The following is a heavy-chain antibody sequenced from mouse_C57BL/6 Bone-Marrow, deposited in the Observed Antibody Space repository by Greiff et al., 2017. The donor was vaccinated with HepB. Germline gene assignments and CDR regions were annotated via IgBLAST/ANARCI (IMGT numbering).Heavy chain of an antibody. CDR3: VSRSYYSNYAMDY. V-gene: IGHV10-1*01. CDR2: IRSKSNNYAT. D-gene: IGHD2-5*01. J-gene: IGHJ4*01. CDR1: GFSFNTYA. Sequence: EVQLVESGGGLVQPKGSLKLSCAASGFSFNTYAMNWVRQAPGKGLEWVARIRSKSNNYATYYADSVKDRFTISRDDSESMLYLQMNNLKTEDTAMYYCVSRSYYSNYAMDYWGQGTSVTVSS.